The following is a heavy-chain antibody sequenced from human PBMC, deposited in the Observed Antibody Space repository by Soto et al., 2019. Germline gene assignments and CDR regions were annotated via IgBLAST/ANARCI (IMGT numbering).Heavy chain of an antibody. V-gene: IGHV3-23*01. CDR3: AKDRYDSSGYCFNDY. CDR2: ISGSGGTT. J-gene: IGHJ4*02. D-gene: IGHD3-22*01. Sequence: EVQLLESGGGLVQPGGSLRLSCAASGFTFSSYAMSWVRQAPGKGLEWVSTISGSGGTTYYADSVKGRFTISRDNSKNTLYLQMNSLRVEDTAVYYCAKDRYDSSGYCFNDYWGQGTLVTVSS. CDR1: GFTFSSYA.